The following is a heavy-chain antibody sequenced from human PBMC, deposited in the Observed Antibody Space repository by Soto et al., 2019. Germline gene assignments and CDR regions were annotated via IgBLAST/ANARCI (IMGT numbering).Heavy chain of an antibody. Sequence: PGGSLRLSCAASGLTFSSYAMTWVRQAPGKGLEWVSTMSSGETWYADSVKGRFTISRDDSKDTLFLQMNSLRVEDSAVYYCAKDYPLHDKQLVFFESWGQGTLVTVSS. D-gene: IGHD6-13*01. V-gene: IGHV3-23*01. CDR2: MSSGET. J-gene: IGHJ4*02. CDR1: GLTFSSYA. CDR3: AKDYPLHDKQLVFFES.